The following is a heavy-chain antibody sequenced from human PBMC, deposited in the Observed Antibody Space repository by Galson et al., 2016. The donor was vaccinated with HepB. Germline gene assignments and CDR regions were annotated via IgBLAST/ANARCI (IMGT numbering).Heavy chain of an antibody. CDR2: ISSSSDYI. Sequence: SLRLSCAASGFTVSNNYMSWVRQAPGKGLEWLSSISSSSDYIHYADSVKGRFTISRDNAKNSLYLHLSSLRVDDTAVYYCARAMGQYQLLPFAMNVWGQGTMVAVSS. V-gene: IGHV3-21*01. CDR1: GFTVSNNY. CDR3: ARAMGQYQLLPFAMNV. J-gene: IGHJ6*02. D-gene: IGHD2-2*01.